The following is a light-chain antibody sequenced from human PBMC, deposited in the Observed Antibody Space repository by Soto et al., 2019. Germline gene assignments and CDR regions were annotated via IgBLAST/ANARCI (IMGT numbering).Light chain of an antibody. J-gene: IGKJ5*01. CDR2: DAS. CDR3: QQRSNWPRT. V-gene: IGKV3-11*01. Sequence: EIVMTQSPATLSVSPWERATLSCRASQSVSSNLAWYQQKPGQAPRLLIYDASNRATGIPARFSGSGSGTDFTLTISSLEPEDFAVYYCQQRSNWPRTFGQGTRLEIK. CDR1: QSVSSN.